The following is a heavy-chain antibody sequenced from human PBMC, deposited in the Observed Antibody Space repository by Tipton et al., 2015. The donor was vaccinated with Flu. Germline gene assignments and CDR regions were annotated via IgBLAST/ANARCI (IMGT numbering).Heavy chain of an antibody. J-gene: IGHJ4*02. CDR1: GFTFSSYA. CDR2: ISSNGGST. V-gene: IGHV3-64*01. D-gene: IGHD1-26*01. CDR3: ARRVGATHFDY. Sequence: SLRLSCAASGFTFSSYAMHWVRQAPGKGLEYVSAISSNGGSTYYANSVKDRFTISRDNSKNTLYLQMGSLRAEDMAVYYCARRVGATHFDYWGQGTLVTVSS.